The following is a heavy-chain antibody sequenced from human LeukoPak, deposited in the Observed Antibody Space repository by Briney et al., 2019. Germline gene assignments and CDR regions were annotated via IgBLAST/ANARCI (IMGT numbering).Heavy chain of an antibody. CDR1: GGSFSGYY. Sequence: SETLSLTCAVYGGSFSGYYWSWIRQPPGKGLEWIGEINHSGSTNYNPSLKSRVTIPVDTSKNQFSLKLSSVTAADTAVYYCARGRVTRRRCSGGSCDHYYMDVWGKGTTVTVSS. V-gene: IGHV4-34*01. J-gene: IGHJ6*03. CDR3: ARGRVTRRRCSGGSCDHYYMDV. CDR2: INHSGST. D-gene: IGHD2-15*01.